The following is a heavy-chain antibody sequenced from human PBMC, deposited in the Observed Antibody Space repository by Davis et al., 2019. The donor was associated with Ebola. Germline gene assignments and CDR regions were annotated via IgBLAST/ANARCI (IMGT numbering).Heavy chain of an antibody. Sequence: GGSLRLSCAASGFVFRRYWMHWVRQAPGKGLVWVSRVDSDGRSTNYADSVKGRFTVSRDNAKNSLYLQMNSLRVDDTAVYFCAAGLDYWSQGSLVTVSS. CDR3: AAGLDY. CDR1: GFVFRRYW. J-gene: IGHJ4*02. CDR2: VDSDGRST. D-gene: IGHD6-19*01. V-gene: IGHV3-74*01.